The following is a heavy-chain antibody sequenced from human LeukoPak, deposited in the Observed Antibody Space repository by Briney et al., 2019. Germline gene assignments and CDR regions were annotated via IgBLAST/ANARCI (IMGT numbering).Heavy chain of an antibody. D-gene: IGHD6-19*01. CDR1: GFTFSSYW. CDR3: ARSPYTSGWYGVGY. CDR2: IKQDGSEK. J-gene: IGHJ4*02. Sequence: GSLRLSCAASGFTFSSYWMSWVRQAPGKGLGWVANIKQDGSEKYYVDSVKGRFTISRDNAKNSLYLQLNSLRAEDTAVYYCARSPYTSGWYGVGYWGQGTLVTVSS. V-gene: IGHV3-7*01.